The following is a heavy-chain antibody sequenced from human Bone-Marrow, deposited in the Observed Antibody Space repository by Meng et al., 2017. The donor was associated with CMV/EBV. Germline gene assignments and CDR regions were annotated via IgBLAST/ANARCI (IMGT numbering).Heavy chain of an antibody. CDR1: GYLFTDFY. J-gene: IGHJ4*02. V-gene: IGHV1-2*02. CDR2: FNPKNGDT. Sequence: SCKASGYLFTDFYMHWVRQVTGQGLEWMGWFNPKNGDTHYAQNFQGRVTMTRDTSIRTAYMELSKLTSDDTAVYYCARAGNIVYDYWGQGSLVTVSS. D-gene: IGHD1-14*01. CDR3: ARAGNIVYDY.